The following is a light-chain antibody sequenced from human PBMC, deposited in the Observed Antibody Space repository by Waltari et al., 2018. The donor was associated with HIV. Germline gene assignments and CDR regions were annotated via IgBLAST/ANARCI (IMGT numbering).Light chain of an antibody. CDR3: ATWDDTMSVV. J-gene: IGLJ2*01. CDR1: PSNIGGNS. V-gene: IGLV1-44*01. CDR2: NND. Sequence: SLLTQPPSVSGAPGQRVNISCSGGPSNIGGNSVNWYRQLPGTAPILLIYNNDQRPSSVPVRFSRSKSATSASLVISGLQSDDEADYYCATWDDTMSVVFGGGTRLTVL.